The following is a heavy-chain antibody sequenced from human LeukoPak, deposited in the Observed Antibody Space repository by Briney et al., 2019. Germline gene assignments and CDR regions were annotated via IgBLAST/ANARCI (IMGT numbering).Heavy chain of an antibody. CDR2: IYYSGST. D-gene: IGHD5-18*01. J-gene: IGHJ3*02. CDR1: GGSISSYY. CDR3: ARRDTAMAQPASDI. V-gene: IGHV4-59*08. Sequence: ASETLSLTCTVSGGSISSYYWSWIRQPPGKGLEWIGYIYYSGSTNYNPSLKSRVTISVDTSKNQFSLKLSSVTAADTAVYYCARRDTAMAQPASDIWGQGTMVTVSS.